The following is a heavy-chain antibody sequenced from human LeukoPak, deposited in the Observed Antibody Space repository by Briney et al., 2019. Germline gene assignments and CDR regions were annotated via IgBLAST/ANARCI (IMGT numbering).Heavy chain of an antibody. CDR3: ASSYYDILTGYYRPGLFDY. D-gene: IGHD3-9*01. Sequence: SGGSLRLSCAASGFTFSSYSMNRVRQAPGKGLEWVSSISSSSSYIYYADSVKGRFTISRDNAKNSLYLQMNSLRAEDTAVYYSASSYYDILTGYYRPGLFDYWGQGTLVTVSS. J-gene: IGHJ4*02. V-gene: IGHV3-21*01. CDR1: GFTFSSYS. CDR2: ISSSSSYI.